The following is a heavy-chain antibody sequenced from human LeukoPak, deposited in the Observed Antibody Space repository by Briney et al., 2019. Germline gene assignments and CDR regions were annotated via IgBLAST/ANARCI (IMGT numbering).Heavy chain of an antibody. CDR2: IYYTGST. Sequence: KPSETLSLTCAVSGGSISSASSFWGWIRQPPGKGLEWIGRIYYTGSTFYNPSLKSRVAISVDTSKNQFSLKLRSVTAADTAVYYCARDYGPSRGFDYWGQGTLVTVSS. J-gene: IGHJ4*02. CDR3: ARDYGPSRGFDY. CDR1: GGSISSASSF. V-gene: IGHV4-39*07. D-gene: IGHD3-10*01.